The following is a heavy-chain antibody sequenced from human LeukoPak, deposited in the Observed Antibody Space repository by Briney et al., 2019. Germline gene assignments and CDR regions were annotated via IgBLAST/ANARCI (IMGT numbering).Heavy chain of an antibody. Sequence: KASQTLSLTCTVSGGSISSGYYYWSWIRQHPGKGLEWIGYIYKSGSTYYNPSLKSRVTISVDTSKNQFSLKLSSVTAADTAVYYCAREQQLDDAFDIWGQGTMVTVSS. J-gene: IGHJ3*02. CDR2: IYKSGST. D-gene: IGHD6-13*01. V-gene: IGHV4-31*03. CDR3: AREQQLDDAFDI. CDR1: GGSISSGYYY.